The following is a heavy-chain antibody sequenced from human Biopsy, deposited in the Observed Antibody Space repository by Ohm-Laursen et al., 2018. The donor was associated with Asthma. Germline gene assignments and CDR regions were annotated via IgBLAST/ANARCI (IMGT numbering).Heavy chain of an antibody. J-gene: IGHJ4*02. CDR3: ARGVDRVTGLLDHFDS. Sequence: PPGTLSLTCTASGGSINNFYWSWIRQPPGKGLESIGHVYYSGSTNYNPSLKSRVTISIDASTNQFSLKLTSVTAADTAVYYCARGVDRVTGLLDHFDSWGQVTLVTVSS. CDR1: GGSINNFY. D-gene: IGHD2-21*02. V-gene: IGHV4-59*01. CDR2: VYYSGST.